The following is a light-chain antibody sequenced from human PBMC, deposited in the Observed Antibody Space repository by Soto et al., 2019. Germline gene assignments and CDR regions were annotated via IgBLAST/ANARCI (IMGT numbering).Light chain of an antibody. J-gene: IGKJ4*01. CDR1: QGIGSD. CDR2: DAS. V-gene: IGKV1-8*01. Sequence: AIRMTQSPSSLSSSTGDRVTITCRASQGIGSDLAWYQQKPGKAPKLLIYDASTLQIGVPSRFSGSGSVTDFTLTISCLQSEDVETYYCQQYYSYPLTFCGGTKVEIK. CDR3: QQYYSYPLT.